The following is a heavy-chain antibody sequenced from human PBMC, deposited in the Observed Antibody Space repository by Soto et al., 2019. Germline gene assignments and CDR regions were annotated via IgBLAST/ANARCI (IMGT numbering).Heavy chain of an antibody. CDR2: IWYDGSNK. CDR3: ARAGQYYGWGGGDY. Sequence: QVQLVESGGGVVQPGRSLRLSCAASGFTFSSYGMHWVRQAPGKGLEWVAVIWYDGSNKYYADSVKGRFTISRDNSKNALYRQMNSLRDEDTAVYYCARAGQYYGWGGGDYWGQGTLVTVSS. J-gene: IGHJ4*02. V-gene: IGHV3-33*01. D-gene: IGHD3-10*01. CDR1: GFTFSSYG.